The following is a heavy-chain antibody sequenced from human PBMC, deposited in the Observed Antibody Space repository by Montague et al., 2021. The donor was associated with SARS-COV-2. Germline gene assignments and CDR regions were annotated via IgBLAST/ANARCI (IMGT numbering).Heavy chain of an antibody. V-gene: IGHV4-34*01. CDR3: ASGIYPSGSYYNRYYYGLNI. D-gene: IGHD3-10*01. CDR1: GGSFSGYY. Sequence: SETLSLTCAVYGGSFSGYYWSWIRQPPGRGLEWIGEINHSGSTNYNPSLKSRVTLSVDTSKNQFSLKLSSVTAADTAVYYCASGIYPSGSYYNRYYYGLNIWGPGTTVIVSS. CDR2: INHSGST. J-gene: IGHJ6*02.